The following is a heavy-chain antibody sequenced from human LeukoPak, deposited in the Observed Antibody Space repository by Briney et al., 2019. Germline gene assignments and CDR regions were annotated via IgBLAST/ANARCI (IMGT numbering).Heavy chain of an antibody. CDR3: ARANLDY. Sequence: ASVKVSCKASGYTFGDYYMHWVRQAPGQGLEWMGWVNPNSGGTNYAQNFQGRVTMTRDTSISTAFMDLTRLRSDDTAVYYCARANLDYWGQGNLVTVSS. CDR1: GYTFGDYY. CDR2: VNPNSGGT. J-gene: IGHJ4*02. V-gene: IGHV1-2*02.